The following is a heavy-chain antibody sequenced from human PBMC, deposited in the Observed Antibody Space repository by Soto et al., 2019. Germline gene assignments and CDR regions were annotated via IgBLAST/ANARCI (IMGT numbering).Heavy chain of an antibody. J-gene: IGHJ4*02. D-gene: IGHD2-2*01. CDR2: IYSSGST. Sequence: QVQLQESGPGLVKPSQTLSLTCTVSGGSISSGGDYWSWIRQHPGKGLEWIGFIYSSGSTYYNPSLKSRITISVDTSKNQFSLKLSSVTAADTAVYYCARETCSSSSRYWYYFDYWGQGTLVTVPS. V-gene: IGHV4-31*03. CDR3: ARETCSSSSRYWYYFDY. CDR1: GGSISSGGDY.